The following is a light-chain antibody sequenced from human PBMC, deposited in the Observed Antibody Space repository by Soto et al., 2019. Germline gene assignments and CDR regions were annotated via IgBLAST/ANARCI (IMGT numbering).Light chain of an antibody. J-gene: IGKJ1*01. CDR3: QRHSRSPRT. CDR2: GAS. Sequence: ETVLTQSPVRLSLSPGERGTLSCRASQSVGTSIAWYQQKPGQAPRLPIYGASNRATAIPDRFSGSDSGKDFTLTISKLEPEVYAVYHCQRHSRSPRTFSHGNK. CDR1: QSVGTS. V-gene: IGKV3-20*01.